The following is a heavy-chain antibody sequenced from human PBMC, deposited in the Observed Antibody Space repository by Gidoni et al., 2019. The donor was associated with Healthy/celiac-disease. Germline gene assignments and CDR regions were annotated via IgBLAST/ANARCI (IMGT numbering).Heavy chain of an antibody. CDR1: GYTFTGYY. CDR3: ASGLIGITMVRGVIAPFDY. Sequence: QVQLVQSGAEVKKPGYSVKVSCKASGYTFTGYYMHWVRQAPGQGLEWMGWINPNSGGTNYAQKFQGRVTMTRDTSISTAYMELSRLRSDDTAVYYCASGLIGITMVRGVIAPFDYWGQGTLVTVSS. J-gene: IGHJ4*02. D-gene: IGHD3-10*01. V-gene: IGHV1-2*02. CDR2: INPNSGGT.